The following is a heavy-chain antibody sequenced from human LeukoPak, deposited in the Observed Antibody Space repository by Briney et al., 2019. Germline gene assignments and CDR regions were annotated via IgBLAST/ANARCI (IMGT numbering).Heavy chain of an antibody. D-gene: IGHD2-2*01. CDR3: ARADHGYCSSTSGPYAFDI. CDR2: MNPNSGNT. Sequence: ASVKVSCKASGYTFTSYDINWVRQATGQGLEWMGWMNPNSGNTGYAQKFQGRVTMTRNTSISTAYMELSSLRSEDTAVYYCARADHGYCSSTSGPYAFDIWGQGTMVTVSS. V-gene: IGHV1-8*01. J-gene: IGHJ3*02. CDR1: GYTFTSYD.